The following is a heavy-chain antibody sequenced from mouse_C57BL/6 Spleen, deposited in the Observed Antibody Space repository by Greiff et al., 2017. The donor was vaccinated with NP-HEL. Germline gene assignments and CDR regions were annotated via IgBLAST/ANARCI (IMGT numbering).Heavy chain of an antibody. D-gene: IGHD2-4*01. CDR2: IRNKANGYTT. V-gene: IGHV7-3*01. CDR3: ARDDYDGCYAMDY. Sequence: DVMLVESGGGLVQPGGSLSLSCAASGFTFTDYYMSWVRQPPGKALEWLGFIRNKANGYTTEYSASVKGRFTISSDNSQSILYLQMNALRAEDSATYYCARDDYDGCYAMDYWGQGTSVTVSS. J-gene: IGHJ4*01. CDR1: GFTFTDYY.